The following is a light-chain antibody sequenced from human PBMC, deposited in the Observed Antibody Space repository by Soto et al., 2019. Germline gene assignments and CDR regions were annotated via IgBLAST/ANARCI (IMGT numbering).Light chain of an antibody. CDR2: TTS. V-gene: IGKV1-39*01. J-gene: IGKJ2*01. CDR3: QQSYSTPYT. CDR1: QSVSAS. Sequence: DIQMTQSPSSLSASVGDRVTITCRASQSVSASLNWYQHKPGKAPKLLIYTTSNLQRGVPSRFSGSVSGTDFTLTISSLQPEDFATYYCQQSYSTPYTFGQGTKVEVK.